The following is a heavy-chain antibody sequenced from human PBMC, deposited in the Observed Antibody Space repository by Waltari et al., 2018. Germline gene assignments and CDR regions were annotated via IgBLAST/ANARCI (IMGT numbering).Heavy chain of an antibody. CDR3: ARPNYGDYADAFDI. CDR1: GGSFSGYY. CDR2: INHSGST. V-gene: IGHV4-34*01. Sequence: QVQLQQWGAGRLKPSETLSLTCAVYGGSFSGYYWSWIRQPPGKGLEWIGEINHSGSTNYNPSLKSRVTISVDTSKNQFSLKLSSVTAADTAVYYCARPNYGDYADAFDIWGQGTMVTVSS. D-gene: IGHD4-17*01. J-gene: IGHJ3*02.